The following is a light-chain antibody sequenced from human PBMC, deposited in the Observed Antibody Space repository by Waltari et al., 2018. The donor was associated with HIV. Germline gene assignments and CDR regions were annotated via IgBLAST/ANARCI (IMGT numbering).Light chain of an antibody. CDR1: DSDFGLYTF. J-gene: IGLJ3*02. V-gene: IGLV2-14*03. Sequence: AVTQPASVSGLPGQSTTTSCTGGDSDFGLYTFVSWYQQHSGKPPKLILYDVDSRASGVSDRFSGSMSGNTASLTISGLRAEDEAHYYCASFTGDNTVMFGGGTEVTVL. CDR2: DVD. CDR3: ASFTGDNTVM.